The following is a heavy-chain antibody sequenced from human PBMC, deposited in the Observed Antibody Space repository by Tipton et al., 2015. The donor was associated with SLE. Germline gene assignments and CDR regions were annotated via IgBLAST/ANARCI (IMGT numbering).Heavy chain of an antibody. D-gene: IGHD3-16*01. J-gene: IGHJ6*03. V-gene: IGHV4-59*01. CDR1: SDSMSSYY. CDR2: IYYSGIT. CDR3: AGGVSYYYYYYMDV. Sequence: TLSLTCTVSSDSMSSYYWSWIRQPPGKGLEWIGYIYYSGITSYNPSLKSRVTISVDTSKNQFSLKLSSVTAADTAVYYCAGGVSYYYYYYMDVWGKGTTVTVSS.